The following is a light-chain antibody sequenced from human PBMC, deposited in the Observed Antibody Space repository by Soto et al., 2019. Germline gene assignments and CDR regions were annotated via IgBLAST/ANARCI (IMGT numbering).Light chain of an antibody. V-gene: IGLV2-11*01. Sequence: QSVLTQPRSVSGSPGQSVTISCTGTSSDVGTYDFVSWYQQHPGKAPRLMIFDVSERPSGVPDRFSGSKSGNAASLTISALQADDEADYFCCSSAPESTYVFGTGTKLTVL. CDR3: CSSAPESTYV. J-gene: IGLJ1*01. CDR2: DVS. CDR1: SSDVGTYDF.